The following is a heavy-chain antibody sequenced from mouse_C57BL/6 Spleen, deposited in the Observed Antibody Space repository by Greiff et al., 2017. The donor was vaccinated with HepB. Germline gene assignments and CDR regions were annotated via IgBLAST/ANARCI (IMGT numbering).Heavy chain of an antibody. Sequence: VQLQQSGPELVKPGASVKIPCKASGYTFTDYNMDWVKQSHGKSLEWIGDINPNNGGTIYNQKFKGKATLTVDKSSSTAYMELRSLTSEDTAVYYCATGARGYDYDEEFAYWGQGTLVTVSA. CDR2: INPNNGGT. V-gene: IGHV1-18*01. D-gene: IGHD2-4*01. CDR1: GYTFTDYN. J-gene: IGHJ3*01. CDR3: ATGARGYDYDEEFAY.